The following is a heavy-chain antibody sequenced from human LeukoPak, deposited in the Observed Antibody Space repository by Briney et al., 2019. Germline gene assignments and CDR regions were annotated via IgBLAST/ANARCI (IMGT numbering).Heavy chain of an antibody. V-gene: IGHV3-21*01. CDR2: ISSSSSYI. J-gene: IGHJ5*02. D-gene: IGHD3-10*01. CDR1: GFTFSSYS. CDR3: ARDFTMVRGVILNWFDP. Sequence: PGGSLRLSCAASGFTFSSYSMNWVRQAPGKGLEWVSSISSSSSYIYYADSVKGRFTISRDNAKNSLYLQMNSLRAEDTAVYYCARDFTMVRGVILNWFDPWGQGTLVTVYS.